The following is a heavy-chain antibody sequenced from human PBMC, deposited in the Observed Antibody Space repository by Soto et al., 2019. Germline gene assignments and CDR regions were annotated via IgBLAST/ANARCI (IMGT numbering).Heavy chain of an antibody. CDR2: IWYDGSNK. J-gene: IGHJ4*02. V-gene: IGHV3-33*01. Sequence: QVQLVESGVGVVQPGRSLRLSCAASGFTFSSYGMHWVRQAPGKGLEWVAVIWYDGSNKYYADSVKGRFTISRDNSKNTLSLHMNSLRAEDTAVYYCARDFLAYCGGDCYPLDYWGQGTLVTVSS. D-gene: IGHD2-21*02. CDR1: GFTFSSYG. CDR3: ARDFLAYCGGDCYPLDY.